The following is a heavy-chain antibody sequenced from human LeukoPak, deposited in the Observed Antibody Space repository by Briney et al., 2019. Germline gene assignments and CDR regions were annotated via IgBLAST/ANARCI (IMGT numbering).Heavy chain of an antibody. D-gene: IGHD3-10*01. CDR2: ISSSGSTI. J-gene: IGHJ3*02. CDR3: AKSLMVRGVKGAFDI. CDR1: GFTFSDYY. V-gene: IGHV3-11*01. Sequence: PGGSLRLSCAASGFTFSDYYMSWIRQAPGKGLEWVSYISSSGSTIYYADSVKGRFTISRDNSKNTLYLQRNSLRAEDTAVYCCAKSLMVRGVKGAFDIWGQGTMVTVSS.